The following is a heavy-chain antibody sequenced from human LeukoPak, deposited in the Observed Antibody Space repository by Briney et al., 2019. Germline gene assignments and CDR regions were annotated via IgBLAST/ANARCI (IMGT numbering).Heavy chain of an antibody. D-gene: IGHD3-9*01. CDR3: ARSAYDILTGHDAFDI. V-gene: IGHV1-8*01. Sequence: ASVKVSCKASGYTFTSYDINWVRQATGQGLEWMGWMNPNSGNTGYAQKLQGRVTMTTDTSTSTAYMELRSLRSDDTAVYYCARSAYDILTGHDAFDIWGQGTMVTVSS. J-gene: IGHJ3*02. CDR2: MNPNSGNT. CDR1: GYTFTSYD.